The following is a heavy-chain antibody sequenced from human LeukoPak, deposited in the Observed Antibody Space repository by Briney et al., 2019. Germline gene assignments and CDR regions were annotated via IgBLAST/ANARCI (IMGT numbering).Heavy chain of an antibody. CDR2: ISGSGGST. Sequence: GGSLRLSCAASGFTFSSYAMSWVRQAPGKGLEWVSAISGSGGSTYYADSVKGRFAISRDNSKNTLYLQMNSLRAEDTAVYYCAKLGIVVVVAATTWFDPWGQGTLVTVSS. CDR3: AKLGIVVVVAATTWFDP. V-gene: IGHV3-23*01. D-gene: IGHD2-15*01. J-gene: IGHJ5*02. CDR1: GFTFSSYA.